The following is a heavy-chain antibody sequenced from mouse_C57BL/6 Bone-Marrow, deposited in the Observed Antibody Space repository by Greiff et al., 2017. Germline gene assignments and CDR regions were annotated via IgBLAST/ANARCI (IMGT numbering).Heavy chain of an antibody. CDR3: ARSRGPFAY. CDR2: INPNYGST. Sequence: VQLQQSGPELVKPGASVKISCKASGYSFTDYNMNWVKQSNGKGLEWIGIINPNYGSTNYNQKFKGKATLTVDQSSSTAYMQLNSLTSEDSAVYESARSRGPFAYSCRGPLVTVTA. V-gene: IGHV1-39*01. CDR1: GYSFTDYN. J-gene: IGHJ3*01.